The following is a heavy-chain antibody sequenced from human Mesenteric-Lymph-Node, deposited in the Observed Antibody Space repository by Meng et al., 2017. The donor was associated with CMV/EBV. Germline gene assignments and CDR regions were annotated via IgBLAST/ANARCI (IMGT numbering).Heavy chain of an antibody. CDR2: INHSGST. CDR3: ARSVWVGYCGGCRWFDP. Sequence: SQTLSLTCAVYGGSFSGYNWSWIRQPPGKGLEWIGEINHSGSTNYNPSLKSRVTISVDTSRNQFSLKLSSVTAADTAVYYCARSVWVGYCGGCRWFDPWGQGTLVTVSS. CDR1: GGSFSGYN. D-gene: IGHD2-21*01. J-gene: IGHJ5*02. V-gene: IGHV4-34*01.